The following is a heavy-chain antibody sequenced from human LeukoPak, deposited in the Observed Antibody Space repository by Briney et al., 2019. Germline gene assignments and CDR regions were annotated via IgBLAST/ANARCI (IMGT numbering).Heavy chain of an antibody. J-gene: IGHJ5*02. V-gene: IGHV4-59*01. Sequence: SETLSLTCTVSGGSISSYYWSWIRQPPGKGLEWIGYIYYSGSTNYNPSLKSRVTISVDTSKNQFSLKLSSVTAADTAVYYCARALRSGWYPNWFDPWGQGTLVTVSS. D-gene: IGHD6-19*01. CDR1: GGSISSYY. CDR3: ARALRSGWYPNWFDP. CDR2: IYYSGST.